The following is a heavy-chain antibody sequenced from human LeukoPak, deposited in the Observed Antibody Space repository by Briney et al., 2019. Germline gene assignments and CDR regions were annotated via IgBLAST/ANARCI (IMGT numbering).Heavy chain of an antibody. CDR1: GGSIISYNYY. J-gene: IGHJ4*02. V-gene: IGHV4-39*01. CDR3: ARGNPRLVHCGGDCLDC. D-gene: IGHD2-21*02. Sequence: PSETLSLTCTVSGGSIISYNYYWGWIRQPPGKGLEWIGIIHHSGSTSYNPSLPSRVTISVDTSKNQFSLKLSSVTAADTAFYYCARGNPRLVHCGGDCLDCWGQGTLVTVSS. CDR2: IHHSGST.